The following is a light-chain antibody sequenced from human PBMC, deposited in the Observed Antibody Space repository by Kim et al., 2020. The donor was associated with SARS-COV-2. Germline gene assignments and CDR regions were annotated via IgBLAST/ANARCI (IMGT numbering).Light chain of an antibody. V-gene: IGKV1-33*01. J-gene: IGKJ4*01. CDR3: QQYDNLPRT. Sequence: DIQMTQSPSSLSASVGDRVTITCQASQDISNYLNWYQQKPGKAPKPLIYDASNLETGVPSRFSGSGSGTDFTFTISSLQPEDIATYYCQQYDNLPRTFGGGTKVDIK. CDR2: DAS. CDR1: QDISNY.